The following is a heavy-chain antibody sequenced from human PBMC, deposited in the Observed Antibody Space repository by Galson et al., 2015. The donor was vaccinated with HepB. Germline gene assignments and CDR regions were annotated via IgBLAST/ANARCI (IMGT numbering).Heavy chain of an antibody. CDR2: TYYRSKWYN. CDR1: GDSVSSNSAA. Sequence: CAISGDSVSSNSAAWNWIRQSPSRGLEWLGRTYYRSKWYNDYAVSVKSRITINPDTSKNQFSLQLNSVTPEDTAVYYCARDSTVTTPSHYYYYGMDVWAQGPAAPVS. CDR3: ARDSTVTTPSHYYYYGMDV. V-gene: IGHV6-1*01. J-gene: IGHJ6*02. D-gene: IGHD4-11*01.